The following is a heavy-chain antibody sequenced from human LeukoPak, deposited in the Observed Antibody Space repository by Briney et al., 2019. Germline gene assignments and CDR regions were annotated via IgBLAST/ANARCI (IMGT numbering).Heavy chain of an antibody. J-gene: IGHJ1*01. CDR3: ARDPTDSSGYLEYFQH. Sequence: GRSLRLSCAASGFTFSSYGMHWVRQAPGKGLEWVAVIWYDGSNKYYADSVKGRFTISRDNSKNTLYLQMNSLRAEDTAVYYCARDPTDSSGYLEYFQHWGQGTLVTVSS. CDR1: GFTFSSYG. CDR2: IWYDGSNK. D-gene: IGHD3-22*01. V-gene: IGHV3-33*01.